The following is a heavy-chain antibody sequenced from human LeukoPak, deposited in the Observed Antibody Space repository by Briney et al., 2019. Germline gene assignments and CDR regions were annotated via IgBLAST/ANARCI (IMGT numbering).Heavy chain of an antibody. V-gene: IGHV3-7*01. J-gene: IGHJ6*03. D-gene: IGHD6-19*01. CDR1: GFTFSSYW. CDR3: ARDQPYSSGWYYYYYMDV. Sequence: PGGSLRLSCAASGFTFSSYWMSWVRQAPGKGLEWVANIKQDGGEKYYVDSVKGRFTISRDNAKDSLYLQMNSLRAEDTAVYYCARDQPYSSGWYYYYYMDVWGKGTTVTVSS. CDR2: IKQDGGEK.